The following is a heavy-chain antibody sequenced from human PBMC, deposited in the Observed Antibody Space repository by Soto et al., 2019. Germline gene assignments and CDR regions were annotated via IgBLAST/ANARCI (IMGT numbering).Heavy chain of an antibody. D-gene: IGHD6-25*01. CDR2: LMPVFHTT. CDR3: ATATISPVSATLYHYGMDI. J-gene: IGHJ6*02. CDR1: GGTFNNFA. Sequence: QVQLVQSGAEVKKPGSSVKVSCQASGGTFNNFAFTWVRQAPGQGLEWLGGLMPVFHTTNIAQTFQDRITVTADDFTTTVYMDMTSLRYDDTAVYYCATATISPVSATLYHYGMDIWGQGTTVTVSS. V-gene: IGHV1-69*01.